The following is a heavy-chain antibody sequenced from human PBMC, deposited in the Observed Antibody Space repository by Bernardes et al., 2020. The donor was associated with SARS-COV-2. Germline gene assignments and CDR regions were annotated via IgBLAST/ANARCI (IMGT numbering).Heavy chain of an antibody. D-gene: IGHD1-26*01. J-gene: IGHJ4*02. V-gene: IGHV4-34*10. CDR3: ARHPPREWAVLGEFDY. CDR2: VNDIGST. Sequence: ETLSLTFAVYSWSFSGYYWSWIRQTPGKGLEWIGEVNDIGSTNYNPSLKSRVTMSIGTSKTQFSLKLSSVTAADTAVYYCARHPPREWAVLGEFDYWGQGTLVTVSS. CDR1: SWSFSGYY.